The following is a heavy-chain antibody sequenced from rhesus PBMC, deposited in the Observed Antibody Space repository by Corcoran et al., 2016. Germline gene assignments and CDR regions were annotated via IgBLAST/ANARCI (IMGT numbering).Heavy chain of an antibody. CDR3: ARRFGTSFDY. Sequence: HVQLRESGPAVVKPSDTLSLTCAVAGDSISSPYWWSRVRQSPRTGLEWIGHIFGSTGRSEYSPSLESRVTISKDTSNNRFSLNLISVTAADNAIYYCARRFGTSFDYWGQGVLVTVSS. CDR2: IFGSTGRS. J-gene: IGHJ4*01. D-gene: IGHD4-29*01. V-gene: IGHV4-93*01. CDR1: GDSISSPYW.